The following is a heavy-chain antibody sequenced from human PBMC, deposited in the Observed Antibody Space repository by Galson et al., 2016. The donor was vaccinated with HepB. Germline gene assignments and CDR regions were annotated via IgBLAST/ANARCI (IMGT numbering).Heavy chain of an antibody. CDR1: GFTLDDYA. CDR2: ISGDGGGT. D-gene: IGHD4-17*01. Sequence: SLRLSCAASGFTLDDYAMHWVRQVPGKGLEWVSLISGDGGGTYYADSVKGRFTISRDNSKTSLHLQMNTLRTEDTALYYCAKGDGGYYLVVDSWGQGTLVTVSS. CDR3: AKGDGGYYLVVDS. V-gene: IGHV3-43*02. J-gene: IGHJ4*02.